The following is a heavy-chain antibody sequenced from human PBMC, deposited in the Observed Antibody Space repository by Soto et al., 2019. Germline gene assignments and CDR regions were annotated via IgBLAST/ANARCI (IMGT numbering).Heavy chain of an antibody. Sequence: SETLSLTCTVSGGSISSGDYYWSWIRQPPGKGLEWIGYIYYSGSTYYNPSLKSRVTISVDTSKNQFSLKLSSVTAADTAVYYCARVSRDSSGYYSLLGYYYGMDVWGQGTTVTVSS. D-gene: IGHD3-22*01. V-gene: IGHV4-30-4*01. CDR3: ARVSRDSSGYYSLLGYYYGMDV. CDR1: GGSISSGDYY. CDR2: IYYSGST. J-gene: IGHJ6*02.